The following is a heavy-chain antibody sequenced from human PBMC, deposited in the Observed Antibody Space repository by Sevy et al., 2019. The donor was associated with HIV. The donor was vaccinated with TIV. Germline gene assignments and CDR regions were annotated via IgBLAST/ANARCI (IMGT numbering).Heavy chain of an antibody. V-gene: IGHV3-15*01. CDR2: IKSKTDGGTT. J-gene: IGHJ4*02. D-gene: IGHD3-22*01. CDR1: GFTFSNAW. CDR3: TTDLLYYYDSSGYYPYFDY. Sequence: GGSLRLSCAASGFTFSNAWMSWVRQAPGKGLEWVGRIKSKTDGGTTDYAAPVKGRFTISRDDSKNTLYLQMNSVKTEDTAVYYCTTDLLYYYDSSGYYPYFDYWGQGTLVTVSS.